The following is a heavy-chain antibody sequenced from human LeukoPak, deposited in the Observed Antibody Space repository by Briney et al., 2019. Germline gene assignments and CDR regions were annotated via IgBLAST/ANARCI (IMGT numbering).Heavy chain of an antibody. CDR2: IIPIFGTA. V-gene: IGHV1-69*06. J-gene: IGHJ4*02. D-gene: IGHD4-17*01. CDR3: ARGLGTVTPPGASFDY. Sequence: GASVKVSCKASGDTFSSYAISWVRQAPGQGLEWMGGIIPIFGTANYAQKFQGRVTITADKSTNTAYMELSSLRSEDTAVYFCARGLGTVTPPGASFDYWGQGTLVTVSS. CDR1: GDTFSSYA.